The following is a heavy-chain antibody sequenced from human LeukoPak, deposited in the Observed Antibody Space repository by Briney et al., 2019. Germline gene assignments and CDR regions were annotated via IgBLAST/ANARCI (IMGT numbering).Heavy chain of an antibody. CDR1: GGSISSGGYY. CDR2: IYHSGST. D-gene: IGHD5-12*01. V-gene: IGHV4-30-2*01. CDR3: ARDAAYSGYESHFDY. J-gene: IGHJ4*02. Sequence: SGTLSLTCTVSGGSISSGGYYWSWIRQPPGKGLEWIGYIYHSGSTYYNPSLKSRVTISVDRSKNQFSLKLSSVTAADTAVYYCARDAAYSGYESHFDYWGQGTLVTVSS.